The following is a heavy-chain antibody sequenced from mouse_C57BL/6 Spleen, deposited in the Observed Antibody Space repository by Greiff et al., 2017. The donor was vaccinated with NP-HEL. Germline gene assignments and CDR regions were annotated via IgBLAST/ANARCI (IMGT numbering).Heavy chain of an antibody. J-gene: IGHJ3*01. D-gene: IGHD2-4*01. Sequence: QVQLQQPGAELVRPGSSVKLSCKASGYTFTSYWMHWVKQRPIQGLEWIGNIDPSDSETHYNQKFKDKATLTVDKSSSTAYMQLSSLTSEDSAVYYCASQEEYDYDGAWFAYWGQGTLVTVSA. CDR1: GYTFTSYW. CDR3: ASQEEYDYDGAWFAY. CDR2: IDPSDSET. V-gene: IGHV1-52*01.